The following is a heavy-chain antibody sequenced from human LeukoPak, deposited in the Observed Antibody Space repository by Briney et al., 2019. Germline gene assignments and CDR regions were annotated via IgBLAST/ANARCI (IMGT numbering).Heavy chain of an antibody. Sequence: SVKVSCKASGGTFSSYAISWVRQAPGQGLEWMGGIIPIFGTANYAQKFQGRVTITADETTSTAYMELSSLRSEDTAVYYCARAGRGYYYDSSGYPGRFPDYWGQGTLVTVSS. CDR1: GGTFSSYA. J-gene: IGHJ4*02. CDR3: ARAGRGYYYDSSGYPGRFPDY. V-gene: IGHV1-69*13. D-gene: IGHD3-22*01. CDR2: IIPIFGTA.